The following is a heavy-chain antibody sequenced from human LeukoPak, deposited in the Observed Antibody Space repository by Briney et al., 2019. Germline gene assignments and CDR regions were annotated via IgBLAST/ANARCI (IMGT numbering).Heavy chain of an antibody. Sequence: SETLSLTCAVYGGSFSGYYWSWIRQPPGKGLEWIGEINQSGSTNYNPSLKSRVTISVDTSKNQFSLKLSSVTAADTAVYYCAREGYDFDHFQHWGQGTLVAVSS. CDR1: GGSFSGYY. J-gene: IGHJ1*01. D-gene: IGHD3-3*01. CDR3: AREGYDFDHFQH. V-gene: IGHV4-34*01. CDR2: INQSGST.